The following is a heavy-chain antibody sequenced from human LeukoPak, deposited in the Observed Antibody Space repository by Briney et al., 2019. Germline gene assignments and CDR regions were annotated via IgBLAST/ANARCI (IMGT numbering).Heavy chain of an antibody. CDR3: AKDRRAGSYDY. CDR1: GFTFSSYG. D-gene: IGHD3-10*01. V-gene: IGHV3-23*01. CDR2: ISGSGYSA. Sequence: GGSLRLSCAVSGFTFSSYGMSWVRQAPGKGLEWVSAISGSGYSAYYADSVKGRFTISRDNSKNTLFLQMNSLRAEDTAVYYCAKDRRAGSYDYWGQGTLVTVSS. J-gene: IGHJ4*02.